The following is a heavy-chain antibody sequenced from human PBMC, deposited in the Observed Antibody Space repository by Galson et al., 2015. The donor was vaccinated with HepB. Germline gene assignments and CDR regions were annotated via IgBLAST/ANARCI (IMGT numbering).Heavy chain of an antibody. V-gene: IGHV3-48*04. CDR3: AKDSGAYYYDSSGYRRNAFDS. CDR2: ISTDSSTI. D-gene: IGHD3-22*01. Sequence: SLRLSCAASGFTFSSYTMNWVRQAPGKGLEWLSYISTDSSTIYYADSVKGRFTISRDNAKNSLYLQMDSLRAGDTALYYCAKDSGAYYYDSSGYRRNAFDSWGQGTMVTVSS. J-gene: IGHJ3*02. CDR1: GFTFSSYT.